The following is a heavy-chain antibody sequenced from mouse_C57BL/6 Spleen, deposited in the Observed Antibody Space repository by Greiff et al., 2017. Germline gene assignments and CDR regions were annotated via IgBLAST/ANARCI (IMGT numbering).Heavy chain of an antibody. Sequence: VQLQQSGPELVKPGASVKLSCKASGYSFTDYNMNWVKQSNGKSLEWIGLINPNYGTTGYNQTLKGKATLTVDQSSSTAYLQLNSLTSEDSAVYYCEGYDEGYAMDYWGQGTSVTVSS. CDR2: INPNYGTT. J-gene: IGHJ4*01. V-gene: IGHV1-39*01. CDR1: GYSFTDYN. CDR3: EGYDEGYAMDY. D-gene: IGHD2-2*01.